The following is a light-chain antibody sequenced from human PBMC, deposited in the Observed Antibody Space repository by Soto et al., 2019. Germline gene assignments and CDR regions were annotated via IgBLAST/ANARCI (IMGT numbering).Light chain of an antibody. CDR1: QSISSW. CDR3: QQYNRYSS. Sequence: DIQMTQSPSTLSASVGDRVTITCRASQSISSWLAWYQQKPGKAPKLLIYDASGLESGVPSRCSGSGSGAVFTLIVSSLQADDFATYYSQQYNRYSSFGQGTKVEIK. V-gene: IGKV1-5*01. J-gene: IGKJ1*01. CDR2: DAS.